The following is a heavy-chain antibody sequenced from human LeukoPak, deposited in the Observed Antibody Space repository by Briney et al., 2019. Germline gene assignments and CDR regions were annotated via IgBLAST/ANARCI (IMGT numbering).Heavy chain of an antibody. V-gene: IGHV3-53*01. CDR3: ARDLLGGSYHSNWFDP. Sequence: GGSLRLSCAASGFTVSSNYMSWVRQAPGKGLEWVSVIYSGGNTYYADSVKGRFTISRDNSKNTVSLQMNSLRAEDTAVYYCARDLLGGSYHSNWFDPWGQGTLVTVSS. J-gene: IGHJ5*02. D-gene: IGHD1-26*01. CDR1: GFTVSSNY. CDR2: IYSGGNT.